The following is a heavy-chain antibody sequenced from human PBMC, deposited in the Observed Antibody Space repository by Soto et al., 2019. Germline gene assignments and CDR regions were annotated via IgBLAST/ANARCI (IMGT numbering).Heavy chain of an antibody. CDR2: TYYRSKWYN. CDR1: GDSVSSNSAA. V-gene: IGHV6-1*01. Sequence: KQSQTLSLTCAISGDSVSSNSAAWNWIRQSPSRGLEWLGRTYYRSKWYNDYAVSVKSRITINPDTSKNQFSLQLNSVTPEDTAVYYCAREPPFYSSSWYYFDYWGQGTLVTVSS. CDR3: AREPPFYSSSWYYFDY. D-gene: IGHD6-13*01. J-gene: IGHJ4*02.